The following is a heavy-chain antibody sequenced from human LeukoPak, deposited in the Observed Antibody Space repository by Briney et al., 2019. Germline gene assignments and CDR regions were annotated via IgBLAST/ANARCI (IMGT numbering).Heavy chain of an antibody. CDR3: ISDHTGHDDY. CDR1: GFSFSSYW. V-gene: IGHV3-74*01. J-gene: IGHJ4*02. CDR2: INIDGSTT. D-gene: IGHD1-1*01. Sequence: GGSLRLSCAASGFSFSSYWMHWVRRAPGKGLVWVSRINIDGSTTTYADSVKGRFTISRDNAKNTLSLQMNSLRAEDTAVYYCISDHTGHDDYWGQGTLVTVSS.